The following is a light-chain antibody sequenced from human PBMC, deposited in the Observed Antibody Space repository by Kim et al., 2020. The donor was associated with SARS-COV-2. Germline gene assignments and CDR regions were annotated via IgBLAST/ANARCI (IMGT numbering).Light chain of an antibody. Sequence: SASVGDRVTITCRASHGISSSLAWYQQKPGKVDELLLYTTSIWQSEVPSRFSGNGSVTVFTLTISSLQPEDVSTYYCQQYNSAPFTFGQGTKLEI. CDR3: QQYNSAPFT. V-gene: IGKV1-27*01. J-gene: IGKJ2*01. CDR1: HGISSS. CDR2: TTS.